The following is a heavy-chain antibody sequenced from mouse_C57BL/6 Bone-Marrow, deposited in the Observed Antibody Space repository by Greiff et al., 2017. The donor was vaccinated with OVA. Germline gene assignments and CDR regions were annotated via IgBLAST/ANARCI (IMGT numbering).Heavy chain of an antibody. J-gene: IGHJ4*01. CDR3: AKAFTTVVATRAMDY. CDR2: IWRGGST. D-gene: IGHD1-1*01. V-gene: IGHV2-5*01. Sequence: QVHVKQSGPGLVQPSQSLSITCTVSGFSLTSYGVHWVRQSPGKGLEWLGVIWRGGSTDYNAAFMSRLSITKDNSKSQVFFKMNSLQADDTAIYYCAKAFTTVVATRAMDYWGQGTSVTVSS. CDR1: GFSLTSYG.